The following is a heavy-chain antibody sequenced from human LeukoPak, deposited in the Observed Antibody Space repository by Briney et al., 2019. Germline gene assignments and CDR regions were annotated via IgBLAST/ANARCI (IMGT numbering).Heavy chain of an antibody. CDR1: GFTFGNYW. J-gene: IGHJ6*03. CDR2: IRYDGSNK. CDR3: ARGPYCSSTSCYRLYYYYYMDV. D-gene: IGHD2-2*02. Sequence: PGGSLRLSCVSSGFTFGNYWMTWVRQAPGKGLDWVAFIRYDGSNKYYADSVKGRFTISRDNSKNSLYLQMNSPRAEDTAVYYCARGPYCSSTSCYRLYYYYYMDVWGKGTTVTVSS. V-gene: IGHV3-30*02.